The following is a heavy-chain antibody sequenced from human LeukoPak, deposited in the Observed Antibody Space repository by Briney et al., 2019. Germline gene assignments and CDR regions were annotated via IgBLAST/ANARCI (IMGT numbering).Heavy chain of an antibody. CDR2: ISSSSSYI. V-gene: IGHV3-21*01. J-gene: IGHJ4*02. CDR1: GFTFSSYS. CDR3: ARDYYGSGSYLASHFDY. D-gene: IGHD3-10*01. Sequence: PGGSLRLSCAASGFTFSSYSMNWVRQAPGKGLEWVSSISSSSSYIYYADSVKGRFTFSRDNAKNPLYLQMNSLRAEDTAVYYCARDYYGSGSYLASHFDYWGQGTLVTVSS.